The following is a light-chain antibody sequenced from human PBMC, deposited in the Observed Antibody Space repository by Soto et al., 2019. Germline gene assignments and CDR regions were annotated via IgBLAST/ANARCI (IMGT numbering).Light chain of an antibody. V-gene: IGLV1-40*01. CDR3: QSYDNSLSGWV. CDR1: SSNIGTGYD. J-gene: IGLJ3*02. CDR2: ANN. Sequence: QSALTQPPSVSGAPGQRVTISCTGSSSNIGTGYDVHWYQQLPGTAPKLLIYANNDRPSGVPDRFSGSKSGASVSLAITGLQAEDEADYYCQSYDNSLSGWVFGGGTQLTVL.